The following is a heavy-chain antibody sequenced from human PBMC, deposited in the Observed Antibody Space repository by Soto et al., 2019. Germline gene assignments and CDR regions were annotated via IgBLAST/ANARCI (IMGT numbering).Heavy chain of an antibody. CDR1: EGTFNSYA. Sequence: QAQVVQSGAEVRKPGSAVKLSCKASEGTFNSYAIAWVRQAPGQGLEWMGGIIPYYNTLNYAQKFQDRVTITADDSTNTVYMELSSLRSDDTAVYFCASGASRWYPYFFDSWAQGTLVTVSS. CDR3: ASGASRWYPYFFDS. V-gene: IGHV1-69*01. CDR2: IIPYYNTL. D-gene: IGHD6-13*01. J-gene: IGHJ4*02.